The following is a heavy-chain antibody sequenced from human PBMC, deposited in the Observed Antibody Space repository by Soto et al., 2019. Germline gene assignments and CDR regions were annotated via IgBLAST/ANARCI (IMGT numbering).Heavy chain of an antibody. J-gene: IGHJ4*02. Sequence: KFQGRVTITRDTSASTAYMELSSLRSEDTAVYYCARDILFDYWDQGTLVTVSS. CDR3: ARDILFDY. D-gene: IGHD2-15*01. V-gene: IGHV1-3*01.